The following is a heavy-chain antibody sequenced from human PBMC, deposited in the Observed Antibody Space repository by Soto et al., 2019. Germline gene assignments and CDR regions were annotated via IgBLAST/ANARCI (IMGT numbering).Heavy chain of an antibody. CDR1: GFTFSSYW. J-gene: IGHJ6*04. Sequence: VQLVESGGGLVQPGGSLRLSCATSGFTFSSYWMNWVRQAPGKGLEWVAHIKQDGSEKYYVASVKGRFTISRDYAAKSLFLQMNSLRVEDTAVYYCARDRTLDVWGEGTTVTVSS. CDR3: ARDRTLDV. CDR2: IKQDGSEK. V-gene: IGHV3-7*01.